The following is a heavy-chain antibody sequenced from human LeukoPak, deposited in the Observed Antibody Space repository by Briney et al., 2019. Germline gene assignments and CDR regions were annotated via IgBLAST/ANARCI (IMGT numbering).Heavy chain of an antibody. D-gene: IGHD6-13*01. CDR2: IRYDGSNK. J-gene: IGHJ4*02. CDR1: GLSFSSYG. CDR3: AKEDSSSWSIDY. Sequence: PGGSLTLSCAASGLSFSSYGMRWVRQAPGKGLEWVAFIRYDGSNKYYADSVKGRFTISRDNSKNTLYLQMNSLRAEDTAVYYCAKEDSSSWSIDYWGQGTLVTVSS. V-gene: IGHV3-30*02.